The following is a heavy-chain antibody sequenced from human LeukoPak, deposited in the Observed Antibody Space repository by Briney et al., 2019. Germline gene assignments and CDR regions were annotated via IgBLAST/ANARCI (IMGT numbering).Heavy chain of an antibody. Sequence: ASVKVSCKASGGTFSSYAISWVRQAPGQGLEWMGWISAYNGNTNYAQKLQGRVTMTTDTSTSTAYMELRSLRSDDTAVYYCARKTGTRSSDYWGQGTLVTVSS. CDR3: ARKTGTRSSDY. CDR1: GGTFSSYA. V-gene: IGHV1-18*01. J-gene: IGHJ4*02. CDR2: ISAYNGNT. D-gene: IGHD1-1*01.